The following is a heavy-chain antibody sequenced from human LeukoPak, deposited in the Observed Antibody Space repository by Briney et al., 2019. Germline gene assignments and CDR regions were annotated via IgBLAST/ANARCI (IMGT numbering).Heavy chain of an antibody. Sequence: GGSLRLSCAASGLTFSSYWMHWVRQAPGKGLVWVSRINSDGSTTTYADSVKGRFTISRDNAKNTLYLKMNSLRAEDTAVYYCARDRRLWNMDVWGTGTTVTISS. J-gene: IGHJ6*03. D-gene: IGHD4/OR15-4a*01. CDR3: ARDRRLWNMDV. CDR1: GLTFSSYW. V-gene: IGHV3-74*01. CDR2: INSDGSTT.